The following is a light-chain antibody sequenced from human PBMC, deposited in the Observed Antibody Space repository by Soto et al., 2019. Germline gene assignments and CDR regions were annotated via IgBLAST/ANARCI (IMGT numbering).Light chain of an antibody. CDR1: QSVDSSY. CDR2: GAS. Sequence: EIVLTQSPGTLSLSPGERATLSCRASQSVDSSYLAGDQQKPGQAPRLLIYGASSRATGIPDRFSGSGSATDFTLTISRLEPEDFAVYYCQQFGSPFTFGPGTKVDIK. J-gene: IGKJ3*01. V-gene: IGKV3-20*01. CDR3: QQFGSPFT.